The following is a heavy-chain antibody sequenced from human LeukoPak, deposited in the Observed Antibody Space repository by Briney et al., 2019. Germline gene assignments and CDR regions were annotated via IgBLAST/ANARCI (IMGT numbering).Heavy chain of an antibody. CDR2: ISYDGSNK. V-gene: IGHV3-30*18. D-gene: IGHD2-2*01. CDR1: GFTFSSYG. CDR3: AKAYSRGYAQGDYFDY. Sequence: GGSLRLSCAASGFTFSSYGMHWVRQAPGKGLEWVAVISYDGSNKYYADSVKGRFTISRDNSKNTLYLQMNSLRAEDTAVYYCAKAYSRGYAQGDYFDYWGQGTLVTVSS. J-gene: IGHJ4*02.